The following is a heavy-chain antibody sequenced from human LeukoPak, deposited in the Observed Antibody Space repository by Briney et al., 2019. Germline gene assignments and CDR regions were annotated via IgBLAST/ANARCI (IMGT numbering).Heavy chain of an antibody. CDR2: ISGSGGST. CDR3: ARDPPWGYVVFNY. CDR1: GFTFSSYA. Sequence: QPGGSLRLSCAASGFTFSSYAMSWVRQAPGEGLEWVSVISGSGGSTYYADSVKGRFTISRDNSKNTVYLQMNSLRAEDTAVYYCARDPPWGYVVFNYWGQGTLVTVSS. D-gene: IGHD2-21*01. J-gene: IGHJ4*02. V-gene: IGHV3-23*01.